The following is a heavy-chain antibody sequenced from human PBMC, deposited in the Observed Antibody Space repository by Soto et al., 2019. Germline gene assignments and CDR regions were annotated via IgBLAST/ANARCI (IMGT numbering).Heavy chain of an antibody. Sequence: SVKVSCKASGFTFTSSAMQWVRQARGQRLEWIGWTVVGSGNTNYAQKFQERVTITRDMSTSTAYMELSSLRSEDTAVYYCAANRYCSSTSCSEVDAFDIWGQGTMVTVSS. V-gene: IGHV1-58*02. CDR1: GFTFTSSA. CDR2: TVVGSGNT. J-gene: IGHJ3*02. CDR3: AANRYCSSTSCSEVDAFDI. D-gene: IGHD2-2*01.